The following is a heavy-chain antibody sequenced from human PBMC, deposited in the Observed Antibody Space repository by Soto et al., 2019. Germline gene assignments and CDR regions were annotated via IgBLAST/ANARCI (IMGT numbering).Heavy chain of an antibody. Sequence: PSETPSLTCAVYGGSFSGYYWSWIRQPPGKGLEWIGEINHSGSTNYNPSLKSRVTISVDTSKNQFSLKLSSVTAADTAVYYCARGYCSSTSCWGTWFDPWGQGTLVTVSS. CDR2: INHSGST. D-gene: IGHD2-2*01. CDR3: ARGYCSSTSCWGTWFDP. CDR1: GGSFSGYY. J-gene: IGHJ5*02. V-gene: IGHV4-34*01.